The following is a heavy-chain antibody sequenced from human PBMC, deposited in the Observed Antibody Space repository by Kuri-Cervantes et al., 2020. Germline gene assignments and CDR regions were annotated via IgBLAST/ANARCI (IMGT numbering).Heavy chain of an antibody. Sequence: GGSLRLSCAASGFIFSNYAMSWVRRAPGKGLEWVSSIKSSGDSTNYADSVKGRFTISRDNAKNSLYLQMNSLRAEDTAVYYCARETTDYCSGGSCPASGGWGQGTLVTVSS. J-gene: IGHJ4*02. V-gene: IGHV3-21*03. D-gene: IGHD2-15*01. CDR2: IKSSGDST. CDR3: ARETTDYCSGGSCPASGG. CDR1: GFIFSNYA.